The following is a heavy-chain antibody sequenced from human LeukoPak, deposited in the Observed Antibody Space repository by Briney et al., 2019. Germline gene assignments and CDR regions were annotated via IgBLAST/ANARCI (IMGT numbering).Heavy chain of an antibody. CDR1: GFTFSSYG. V-gene: IGHV3-30*02. J-gene: IGHJ5*02. CDR3: ASVVVPAANQYNWFDP. Sequence: PGGSLRLSCAASGFTFSSYGMHWVRQAPGKGLEWVAFIRYDGSNKYYADSVKGRFTISRDNSKNTLYLQMNSLRAEDTAVYYCASVVVPAANQYNWFDPWGQGTLVTVSS. D-gene: IGHD2-2*01. CDR2: IRYDGSNK.